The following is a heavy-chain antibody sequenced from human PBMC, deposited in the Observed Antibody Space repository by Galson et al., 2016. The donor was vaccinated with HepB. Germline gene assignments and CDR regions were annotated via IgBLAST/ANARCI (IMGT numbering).Heavy chain of an antibody. V-gene: IGHV1-3*04. J-gene: IGHJ3*02. CDR1: GYTFTAYA. D-gene: IGHD2-8*02. Sequence: SVKVSCKASGYTFTAYAIHWVRQAPGQRLEWMAWINTAKGDTRYSQKLQGRVTLTRGTSATTASMELSSLRSGDTAVYYCARRLVGSYGNAFDIWGQGTLVTVSS. CDR3: ARRLVGSYGNAFDI. CDR2: INTAKGDT.